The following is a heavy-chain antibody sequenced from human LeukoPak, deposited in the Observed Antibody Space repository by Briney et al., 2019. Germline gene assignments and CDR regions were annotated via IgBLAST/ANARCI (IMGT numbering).Heavy chain of an antibody. CDR2: IMPMFGTA. CDR1: GGTFSSYA. CDR3: ARRNSGYYFLDAFDI. Sequence: SSVKVSCKASGGTFSSYAISWVRQAPGQGLEWMEGIMPMFGTANYAQKFQGRVTITTDESTSTAYMELSSLRSEDTAVYYCARRNSGYYFLDAFDIWGQGTMVTVSS. V-gene: IGHV1-69*05. J-gene: IGHJ3*02. D-gene: IGHD3-22*01.